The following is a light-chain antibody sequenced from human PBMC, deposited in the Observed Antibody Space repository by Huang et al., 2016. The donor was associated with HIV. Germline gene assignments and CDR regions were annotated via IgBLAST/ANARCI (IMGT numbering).Light chain of an antibody. CDR3: QQYNNWAPYT. V-gene: IGKV3-15*01. J-gene: IGKJ2*01. Sequence: EIVMTQSPATLSASPGERATLSCRASQSVSSNLAWYQQKPGQAPRLLIYGASTRATGSPARFSGSGSGTEFTLTISSLQSEDFAVYYCQQYNNWAPYTFGQGTKLEIK. CDR2: GAS. CDR1: QSVSSN.